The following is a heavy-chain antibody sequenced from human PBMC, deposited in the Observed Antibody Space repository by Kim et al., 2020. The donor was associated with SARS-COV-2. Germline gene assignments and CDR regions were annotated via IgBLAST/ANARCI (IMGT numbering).Heavy chain of an antibody. CDR3: AKNGRYWPY. D-gene: IGHD2-8*02. Sequence: GGSLRLSCAASGFTFSESCMSWVRQAPGKGLEWVANIKQDGSKKYYVDSVKGRFIISRDNAKNSLYLQMNGLRAEDAAVYYCAKNGRYWPYWGRGALVAVSS. J-gene: IGHJ4*02. CDR1: GFTFSESC. CDR2: IKQDGSKK. V-gene: IGHV3-7*03.